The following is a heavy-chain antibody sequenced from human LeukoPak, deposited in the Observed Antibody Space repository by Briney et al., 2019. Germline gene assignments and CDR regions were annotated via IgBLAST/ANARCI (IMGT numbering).Heavy chain of an antibody. CDR2: IYTSGIT. CDR3: ARDLGPDCSSTRCYALDV. J-gene: IGHJ6*02. Sequence: SETLSLTCTVSGGSISSYFWSWIRQPAGKGLEWIGRIYTSGITNYNPSLKSRVTMSVDTSKNQFSLMLSSVTAADTAVYYCARDLGPDCSSTRCYALDVWGQGTTVTVSS. CDR1: GGSISSYF. D-gene: IGHD2-2*01. V-gene: IGHV4-4*07.